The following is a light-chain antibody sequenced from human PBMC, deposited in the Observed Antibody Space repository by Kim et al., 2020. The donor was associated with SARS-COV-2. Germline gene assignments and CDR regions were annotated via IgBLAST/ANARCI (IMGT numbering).Light chain of an antibody. Sequence: QSVLTQPASVSGSPGQSITISCTGTSSDVGGYNYVSWYQQYPGKAPKVMISEVSNRPSGVSNRFSGSKSGNTASLAISGLQAEDEADYYCSSYRSGSLLWVFGGGTKVTVL. V-gene: IGLV2-14*01. CDR3: SSYRSGSLLWV. J-gene: IGLJ3*02. CDR1: SSDVGGYNY. CDR2: EVS.